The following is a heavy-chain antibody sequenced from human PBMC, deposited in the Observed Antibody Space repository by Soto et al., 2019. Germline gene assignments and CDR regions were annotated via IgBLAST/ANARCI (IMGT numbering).Heavy chain of an antibody. CDR3: ARDRTSGEGPCDMDV. Sequence: PSETLSLTCAVYGGSLNGYYGNWIRQSPGKGLEWIGEINYSGITNYNPSLKSRVTISIDTSKNQFSLNLSSVTAADTAVYYCARDRTSGEGPCDMDVWGKGTTVTVSS. D-gene: IGHD3-10*01. J-gene: IGHJ6*03. CDR2: INYSGIT. V-gene: IGHV4-34*01. CDR1: GGSLNGYY.